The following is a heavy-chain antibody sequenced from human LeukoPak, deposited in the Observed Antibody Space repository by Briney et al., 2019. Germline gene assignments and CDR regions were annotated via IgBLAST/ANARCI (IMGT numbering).Heavy chain of an antibody. J-gene: IGHJ4*02. CDR2: IYYTGKT. CDR1: GDSVRNGNYY. D-gene: IGHD3-10*01. Sequence: SETLSLTCTVSGDSVRNGNYYWSWLRQPPGKALEWIGYIYYTGKTYYNPSLEGRVTILVDTSRNHFSVKLSSVTAADTAVYYCARSQNYYGSGDYWSQGTLVTVSS. CDR3: ARSQNYYGSGDY. V-gene: IGHV4-61*03.